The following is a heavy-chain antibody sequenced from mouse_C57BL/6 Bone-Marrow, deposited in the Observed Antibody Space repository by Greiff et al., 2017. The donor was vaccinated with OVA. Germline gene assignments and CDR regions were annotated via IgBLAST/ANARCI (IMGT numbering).Heavy chain of an antibody. J-gene: IGHJ4*01. CDR1: GFNIKDYY. CDR2: IDPEDGET. Sequence: EVQRVESGAELVMPGASVKLSCTASGFNIKDYYMHWVKQRTEQGLEWIGRIDPEDGETKYAPKFQGKATITADTSSNTAYLQLSSLTSEDTAVYYCASPDGYFIHAMDYWGQGTSVTVSS. D-gene: IGHD2-3*01. V-gene: IGHV14-2*01. CDR3: ASPDGYFIHAMDY.